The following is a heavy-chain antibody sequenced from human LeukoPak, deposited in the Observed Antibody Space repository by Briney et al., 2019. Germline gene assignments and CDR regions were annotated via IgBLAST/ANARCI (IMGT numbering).Heavy chain of an antibody. V-gene: IGHV4-4*07. CDR1: GGSISGYY. CDR2: VYTSGST. CDR3: ARLITGTTTAFDI. Sequence: SETLSLTCSVPGGSISGYYWTWIRQPAGKGLEWIGRVYTSGSTHYNPPLKTRLTMSVDTSKNQSSLKLSSVTAADTAVYYCARLITGTTTAFDIWGQGTMVTVSS. D-gene: IGHD1-7*01. J-gene: IGHJ3*02.